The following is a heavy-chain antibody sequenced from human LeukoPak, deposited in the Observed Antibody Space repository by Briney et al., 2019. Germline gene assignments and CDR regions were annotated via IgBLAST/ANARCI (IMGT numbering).Heavy chain of an antibody. CDR2: IKQVGSEK. V-gene: IGHV3-7*01. CDR1: GFTFSSYW. D-gene: IGHD5-12*01. CDR3: ARDPSGSHLIPYYFDY. Sequence: GGSLRLSCAASGFTFSSYWMSWVRQAPGKGLEWVANIKQVGSEKYYVDSVKGRFTISRDNAKNSLYLQMNSLRAEDTAVYYCARDPSGSHLIPYYFDYWGQGTLVTVSS. J-gene: IGHJ4*02.